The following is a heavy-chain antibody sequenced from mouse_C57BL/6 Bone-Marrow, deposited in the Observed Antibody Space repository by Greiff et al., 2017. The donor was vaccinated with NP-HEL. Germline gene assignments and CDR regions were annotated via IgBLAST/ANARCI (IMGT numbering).Heavy chain of an antibody. J-gene: IGHJ4*01. CDR2: IDPSASYT. CDR1: GYTFTSYW. CDR3: ARRAVVPYAMDY. D-gene: IGHD1-1*01. Sequence: QVQLQQPGAELVMPGASVKLSCKASGYTFTSYWMHWVKQRPGQGLEWIGEIDPSASYTNYNQKFKGKSTLTVDKSSSTAYMQLSSLTSEDSAVYYCARRAVVPYAMDYWGQGTSVTVSS. V-gene: IGHV1-69*01.